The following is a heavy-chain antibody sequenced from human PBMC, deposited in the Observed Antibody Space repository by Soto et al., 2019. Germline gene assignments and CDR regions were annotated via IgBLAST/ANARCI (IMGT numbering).Heavy chain of an antibody. CDR1: GYTFTTYY. V-gene: IGHV1-46*01. CDR3: ARGPTAERHCYYYYGMDV. J-gene: IGHJ6*02. CDR2: INPSGGTT. Sequence: QVQLVQSGAEVKKPGASVKVSCKASGYTFTTYYLHWVRQAPGQGPEWMGIINPSGGTTNYAQTFEGRVTMTRDTSTSTVYMELSSLRSDDTAVYYCARGPTAERHCYYYYGMDVWGQGTTVTVSS. D-gene: IGHD7-27*01.